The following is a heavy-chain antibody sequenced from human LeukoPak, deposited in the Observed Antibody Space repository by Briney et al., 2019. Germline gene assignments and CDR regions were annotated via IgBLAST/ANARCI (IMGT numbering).Heavy chain of an antibody. CDR2: IYYSGST. Sequence: SETLSLTCTVSGVSISNSYYWGWIRQPPGKGLEWIGSIYYSGSTYYNPSLKSRVTISVDKSKNQFSLKLRSVTAADTAVYYCARLQRITMNAFDIWGQGTMATVSS. CDR3: ARLQRITMNAFDI. V-gene: IGHV4-39*07. J-gene: IGHJ3*02. CDR1: GVSISNSYY. D-gene: IGHD3-22*01.